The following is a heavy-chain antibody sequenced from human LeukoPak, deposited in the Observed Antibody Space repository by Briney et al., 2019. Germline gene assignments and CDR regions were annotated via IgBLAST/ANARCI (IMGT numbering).Heavy chain of an antibody. CDR3: AREAVVISYFDY. V-gene: IGHV3-21*01. Sequence: GGSLRLSCAASGFTFSSYSMNWVRQAPGKGLEWVSSISSSSSYIYYADSVKGRFTISRDNAENSLYLQMNSLRAEDTAVYYCAREAVVISYFDYWGQGTLVTVSS. D-gene: IGHD4-23*01. CDR1: GFTFSSYS. J-gene: IGHJ4*02. CDR2: ISSSSSYI.